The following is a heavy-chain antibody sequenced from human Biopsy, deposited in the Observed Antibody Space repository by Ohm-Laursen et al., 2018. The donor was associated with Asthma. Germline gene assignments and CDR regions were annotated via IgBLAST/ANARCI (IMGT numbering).Heavy chain of an antibody. D-gene: IGHD2-21*01. CDR2: ISFDGSNK. V-gene: IGHV3-30*03. CDR1: GFTFSNYG. J-gene: IGHJ4*02. Sequence: SLRLSCSASGFTFSNYGMHWVRQAPGKGLDWVAVISFDGSNKNYTDSVKGRFTISRDNSKNMLDLQMNSLRGDDTAVYYCVRWRSGYPDHYSDFWGLGTLVTVSS. CDR3: VRWRSGYPDHYSDF.